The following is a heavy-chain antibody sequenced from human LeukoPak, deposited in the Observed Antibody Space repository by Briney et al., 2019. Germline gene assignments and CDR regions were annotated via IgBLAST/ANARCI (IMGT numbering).Heavy chain of an antibody. D-gene: IGHD4-11*01. V-gene: IGHV3-30*02. Sequence: GGSLILSCAASGFTFSSYGMHWVRQAPGKGLEWVAFIRYDGSNKYYADSVKGRFTISRDNSKNTLYLQMNSLRAEDTAVYYCAKFTVTSDAFDIWGQGTMVTVSS. CDR3: AKFTVTSDAFDI. CDR2: IRYDGSNK. CDR1: GFTFSSYG. J-gene: IGHJ3*02.